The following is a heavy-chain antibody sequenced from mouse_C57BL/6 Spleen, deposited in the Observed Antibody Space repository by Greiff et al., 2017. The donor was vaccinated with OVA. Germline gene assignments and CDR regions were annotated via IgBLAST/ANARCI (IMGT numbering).Heavy chain of an antibody. CDR1: GYTFTDYE. CDR2: IDPETGGT. J-gene: IGHJ1*03. Sequence: VQLQESGAELVRPGASVTLSCKASGYTFTDYEMHWVKQTPVHGLEWIGAIDPETGGTAYNQKFKGKAILTADKSSSTAYMELRSLTSEDSAVYYCTGWYFDVWGTGTTVTVSS. CDR3: TGWYFDV. V-gene: IGHV1-15*01.